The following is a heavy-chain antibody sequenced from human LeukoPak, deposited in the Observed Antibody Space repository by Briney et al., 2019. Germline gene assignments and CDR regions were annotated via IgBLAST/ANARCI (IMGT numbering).Heavy chain of an antibody. CDR2: IYYSGST. V-gene: IGHV4-39*07. Sequence: PSETLSLTCTVSGGSISSSSYYWGWIRQPPGKGLEWIGSIYYSGSTHYNPSLKSRVTISVDTSKNQFSLKLSSVTAADTAVYYCAGGESPIDYWGQGTLVTVSS. D-gene: IGHD3-10*01. CDR3: AGGESPIDY. CDR1: GGSISSSSYY. J-gene: IGHJ4*02.